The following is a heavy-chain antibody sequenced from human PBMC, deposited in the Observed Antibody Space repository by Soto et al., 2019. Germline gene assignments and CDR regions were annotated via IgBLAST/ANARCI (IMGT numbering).Heavy chain of an antibody. V-gene: IGHV3-11*01. J-gene: IGHJ4*02. CDR3: ARGGTPIDY. CDR1: GFTFSDYY. D-gene: IGHD3-16*01. CDR2: ISSSGSTI. Sequence: GGSLRLSCAASGFTFSDYYMSWIRQAPGKGLEWVSYISSSGSTIYYADSVKGRFTISRDNAKNSLYMEVRSLRFDDTAVYYCARGGTPIDYWGQGTLVTVSS.